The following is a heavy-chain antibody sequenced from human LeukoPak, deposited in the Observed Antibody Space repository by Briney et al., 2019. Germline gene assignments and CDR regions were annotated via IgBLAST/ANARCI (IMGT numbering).Heavy chain of an antibody. Sequence: PGGSLSLSCAASGFTFSSYAMNWFRQAPGKGLEWVSTISGSGGSTYYADSLKGRFTISRDNSKNTLYLQMNSLRADDTAVYYCAKTPGTGQFYFDYWGQGTLVTVSS. V-gene: IGHV3-23*01. CDR2: ISGSGGST. J-gene: IGHJ4*02. D-gene: IGHD3/OR15-3a*01. CDR1: GFTFSSYA. CDR3: AKTPGTGQFYFDY.